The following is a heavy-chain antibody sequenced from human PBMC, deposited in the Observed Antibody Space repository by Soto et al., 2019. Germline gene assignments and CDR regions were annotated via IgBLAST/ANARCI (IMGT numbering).Heavy chain of an antibody. Sequence: SGGSLRLSCAASGFTFSSYAMSWVRQAPGKGLEWVSAISGSGGSTYYADSVKGRFTISRDNSKNTLYLQMNSLRAEDTAVYYCAKGKVFGVVTPLGYFDYWGQGTLLTVTS. D-gene: IGHD3-3*01. V-gene: IGHV3-23*01. J-gene: IGHJ4*02. CDR3: AKGKVFGVVTPLGYFDY. CDR2: ISGSGGST. CDR1: GFTFSSYA.